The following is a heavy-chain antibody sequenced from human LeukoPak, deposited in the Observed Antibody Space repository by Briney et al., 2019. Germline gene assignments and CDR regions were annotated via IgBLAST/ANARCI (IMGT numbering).Heavy chain of an antibody. CDR3: ARSSGLISGYSYGLTSDYYGMDV. D-gene: IGHD5-18*01. CDR2: IYYSGST. Sequence: SETLSLTCTVSGGSISSYYWSWIRQPPGKGLEWIGYIYYSGSTNHNPSLKSRVTISVDTSKNQFSLKLSSVTAADTAVYYCARSSGLISGYSYGLTSDYYGMDVWGQGTTVTVSS. CDR1: GGSISSYY. V-gene: IGHV4-59*01. J-gene: IGHJ6*02.